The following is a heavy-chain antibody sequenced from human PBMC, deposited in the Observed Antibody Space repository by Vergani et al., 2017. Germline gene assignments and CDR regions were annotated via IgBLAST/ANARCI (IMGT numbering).Heavy chain of an antibody. CDR1: GAAIKDFY. J-gene: IGHJ5*02. V-gene: IGHV4-59*01. CDR3: ARDRDLYCRSTTSCHNWFDP. D-gene: IGHD2/OR15-2a*01. Sequence: QVQLQESGPGLVKPSETLSLTCTVSGAAIKDFYWSWFRQPPGKGLEWIGYVYYTGSTTYNPSLKSRVTISVDTSNNQFSLRMPSLTAADTAIYYCARDRDLYCRSTTSCHNWFDPWGQGSLVTVSS. CDR2: VYYTGST.